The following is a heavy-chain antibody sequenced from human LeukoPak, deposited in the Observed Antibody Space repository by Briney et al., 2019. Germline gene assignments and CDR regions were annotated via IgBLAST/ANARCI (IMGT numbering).Heavy chain of an antibody. CDR1: GFTFSSYS. J-gene: IGHJ6*03. CDR2: ISSSSSYI. Sequence: GGSLRLSCAASGFTFSSYSMNWVRQAPGKGLEWVSSISSSSSYIYYADSVKGRFTISRDNAKNSLYLQMNSLRAEDTAVYYCARICRYCSSTSCYVSNYYYMDVWGKGTTVTVSS. V-gene: IGHV3-21*01. D-gene: IGHD2-2*01. CDR3: ARICRYCSSTSCYVSNYYYMDV.